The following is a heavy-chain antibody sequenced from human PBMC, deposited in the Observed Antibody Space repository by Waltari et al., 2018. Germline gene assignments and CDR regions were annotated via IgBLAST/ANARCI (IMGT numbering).Heavy chain of an antibody. CDR2: IDYSGST. CDR1: GGSFSGYF. V-gene: IGHV4-34*02. Sequence: QVQLQQWGAGLLKPSQTLSLTCALEGGSFSGYFWNWVRQPPGKGREWIGGIDYSGSTNYNPSLKSRVTLSIDTSRKRFSLNLNSMTAADTAIYYCARSGFHGSGTPFDPWGRGTLVTVSS. J-gene: IGHJ5*02. D-gene: IGHD3-10*01. CDR3: ARSGFHGSGTPFDP.